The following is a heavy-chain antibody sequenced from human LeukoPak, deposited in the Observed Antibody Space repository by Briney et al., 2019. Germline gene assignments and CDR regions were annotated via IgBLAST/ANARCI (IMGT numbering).Heavy chain of an antibody. CDR3: AKASQPKPYSPFDY. D-gene: IGHD1-26*01. V-gene: IGHV3-48*01. CDR1: GFTFSSYA. Sequence: GGSLRLSCAASGFTFSSYAMSWVRQAPGKGLEWVSYISSSSSSIYYADSVKGRFTISRDNAQNSLYLQMNSLRAEDTAVYYCAKASQPKPYSPFDYWGQGTLVTVSS. J-gene: IGHJ4*02. CDR2: ISSSSSSI.